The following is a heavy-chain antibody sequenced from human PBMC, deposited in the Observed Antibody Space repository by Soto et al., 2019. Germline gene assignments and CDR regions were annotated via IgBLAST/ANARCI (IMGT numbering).Heavy chain of an antibody. V-gene: IGHV4-59*01. CDR3: ARGVGSSPPRY. Sequence: LSLTCTISGGSISVYYWSWIRQSPRQGLEWIGYVYDNGRPYYSPSLKSQVTSSADTSKNQISLKLTSATAADTAVYYGARGVGSSPPRYWGRGTLVTVSS. J-gene: IGHJ4*02. D-gene: IGHD3-9*01. CDR1: GGSISVYY. CDR2: VYDNGRP.